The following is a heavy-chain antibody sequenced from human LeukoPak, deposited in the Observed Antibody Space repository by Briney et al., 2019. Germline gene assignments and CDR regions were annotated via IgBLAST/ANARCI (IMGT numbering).Heavy chain of an antibody. CDR1: GFTFNNYA. Sequence: PGGSLRLSCAASGFTFNNYAMCWVRQAPGKGLEWISCISGSGVNTFYADSVKGRFTISGDTSKNTLFLQMNGLRAEDTAVYYCAKRGGESNGWGAFDYWGQGTLVTVSS. J-gene: IGHJ4*02. CDR2: ISGSGVNT. D-gene: IGHD6-19*01. CDR3: AKRGGESNGWGAFDY. V-gene: IGHV3-23*01.